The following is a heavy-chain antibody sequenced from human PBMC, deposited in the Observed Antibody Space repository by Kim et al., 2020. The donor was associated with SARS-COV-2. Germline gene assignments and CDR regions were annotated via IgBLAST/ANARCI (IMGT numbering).Heavy chain of an antibody. D-gene: IGHD2-2*01. J-gene: IGHJ4*02. Sequence: GGSLRLSCAASGFTFSSYSMNWVRQAPGKGLEWVSYISSSSSTIYYADSVKGRFTISRDNAKNSLYLQMNSLRAEDTAVYYCARGPRYCSSTSCYVGDYWGQGTLVTVSS. CDR1: GFTFSSYS. CDR2: ISSSSSTI. CDR3: ARGPRYCSSTSCYVGDY. V-gene: IGHV3-48*04.